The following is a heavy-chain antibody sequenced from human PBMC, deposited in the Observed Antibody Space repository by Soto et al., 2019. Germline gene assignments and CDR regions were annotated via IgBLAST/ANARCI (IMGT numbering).Heavy chain of an antibody. D-gene: IGHD2-21*01. CDR1: EFTFSNYA. Sequence: PGGSLRLSCAASEFTFSNYAMSWVRQGPGKGLVWVSRIRGDGTRTNYADSVRGRFTVSRDNAKNTLYLQINSLTAEDTAVYYCARGTLTSIDMVDYWGQGTLVTVSS. CDR2: IRGDGTRT. CDR3: ARGTLTSIDMVDY. V-gene: IGHV3-74*01. J-gene: IGHJ4*02.